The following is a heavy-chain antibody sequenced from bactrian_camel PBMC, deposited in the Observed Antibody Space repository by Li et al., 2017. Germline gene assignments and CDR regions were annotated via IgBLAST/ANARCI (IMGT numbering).Heavy chain of an antibody. D-gene: IGHD3*01. Sequence: HVQLVESGGGSVQAGGSLRLSCTATGATSRPNLMGWFRQAPGKERELVSTISSDGTISYAVSVKGRFTISRDNAKNTLYLQMNSLKTEDTAVYYCAARSRVIITNPCLPNYWGQGTQVTVS. CDR1: GATSRPNL. J-gene: IGHJ4*01. CDR3: AARSRVIITNPCLPNY. CDR2: ISSDGTI. V-gene: IGHV3S55*01.